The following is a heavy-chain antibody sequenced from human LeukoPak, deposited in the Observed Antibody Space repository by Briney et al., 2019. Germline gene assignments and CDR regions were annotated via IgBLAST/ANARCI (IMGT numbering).Heavy chain of an antibody. CDR3: ARPLWSLDYYDSSGGGAFDI. D-gene: IGHD3-22*01. J-gene: IGHJ3*02. CDR1: GGSFSGYY. CDR2: INHSGST. V-gene: IGHV4-34*01. Sequence: SETLSLTCAVYGGSFSGYYWSWIRQPPGKGLEWIGEINHSGSTNYNPSLKSRVTISVDTSKNQFSLKLSSVTAADTAVYYCARPLWSLDYYDSSGGGAFDIWGQGTMVTVSS.